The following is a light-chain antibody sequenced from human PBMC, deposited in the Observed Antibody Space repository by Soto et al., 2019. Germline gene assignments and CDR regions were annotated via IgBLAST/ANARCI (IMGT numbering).Light chain of an antibody. V-gene: IGKV3D-15*01. CDR2: GTS. CDR1: QSVSSN. CDR3: QQYNSYSQT. Sequence: EIVMTQSPATLSVSPGERATLSCRASQSVSSNLAWYQQKPGQAPRLLIYGTSSRATGIPDRFSGSGSGTDFTLTISRLEPDDFATYYCQQYNSYSQTFGQGTKVDI. J-gene: IGKJ1*01.